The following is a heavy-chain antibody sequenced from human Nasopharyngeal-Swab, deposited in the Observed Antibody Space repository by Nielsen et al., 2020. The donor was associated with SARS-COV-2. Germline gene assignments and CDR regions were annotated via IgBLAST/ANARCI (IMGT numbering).Heavy chain of an antibody. CDR2: IKQDGSEK. Sequence: GGSLRLSCAASGFTFSSHWMSWVRQAPGKGLEWVANIKQDGSEKYYVDSVKGRFTISRDNAKNSLYLQMNSLRAEDTAVYYCARDGLWGRDYWGQGTLVTVSS. D-gene: IGHD7-27*01. J-gene: IGHJ4*02. CDR1: GFTFSSHW. V-gene: IGHV3-7*04. CDR3: ARDGLWGRDY.